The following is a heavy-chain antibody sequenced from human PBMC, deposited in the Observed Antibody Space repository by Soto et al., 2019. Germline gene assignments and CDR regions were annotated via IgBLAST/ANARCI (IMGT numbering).Heavy chain of an antibody. CDR2: ISGSGGST. V-gene: IGHV3-23*01. J-gene: IGHJ4*02. Sequence: GRSLRLSCAASGFTFSSYAMSWVRQSPGKGLEWVSAISGSGGSTYYADSVKGRFTISGDNSKNTLYLQMNSLRAEDTAVYYCAKVLSRYRSTWPIDYWGQGTPVTVSS. CDR1: GFTFSSYA. CDR3: AKVLSRYRSTWPIDY. D-gene: IGHD2-2*02.